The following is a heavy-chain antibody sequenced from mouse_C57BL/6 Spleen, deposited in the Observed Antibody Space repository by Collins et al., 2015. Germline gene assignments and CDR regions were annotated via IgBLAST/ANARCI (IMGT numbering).Heavy chain of an antibody. CDR3: ARNDDYSYYFDY. CDR2: IHPNSGST. V-gene: IGHV1-64*01. D-gene: IGHD2-4*01. Sequence: QVQLQQPGAELVKPGASVKLSCKASGYTFTSYWMHWVKQRPGQGLEWIGMIHPNSGSTNYNEKFKSKATLTVDKSSSTAYMQLSSLTSEDSAVYYCARNDDYSYYFDYWGQGTTLTVSS. J-gene: IGHJ2*01. CDR1: GYTFTSYW.